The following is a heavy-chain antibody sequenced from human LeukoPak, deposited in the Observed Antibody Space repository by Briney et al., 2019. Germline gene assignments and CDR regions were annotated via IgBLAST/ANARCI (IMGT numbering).Heavy chain of an antibody. J-gene: IGHJ5*02. CDR3: ARMSRGYCSGGSCYWFVP. CDR1: GFTLSSIY. V-gene: IGHV3-66*01. Sequence: GSLRLPCAASGFTLSSIYMSWVRQAPGKGLEGVSVNYSGGRTYYADSVKGRFTIPRDNSKNTLYLQMNSLRAEDTAVYYCARMSRGYCSGGSCYWFVPWGQGTLVTVSS. CDR2: NYSGGRT. D-gene: IGHD2-15*01.